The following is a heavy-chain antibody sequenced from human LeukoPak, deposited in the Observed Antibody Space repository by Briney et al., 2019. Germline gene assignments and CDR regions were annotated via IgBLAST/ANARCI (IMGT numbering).Heavy chain of an antibody. J-gene: IGHJ4*02. CDR2: IYSGGST. CDR3: ARGRSDSYFDS. Sequence: GRSLRLSCAASGFTFSSYGMHWVRQAPGKGLEWVSVIYSGGSTYYAASVKGRFTISRDNSKNTLYLQMNSLRAEDTAVYYCARGRSDSYFDSWGQGTLVTVSS. CDR1: GFTFSSYG. D-gene: IGHD2-21*01. V-gene: IGHV3-53*01.